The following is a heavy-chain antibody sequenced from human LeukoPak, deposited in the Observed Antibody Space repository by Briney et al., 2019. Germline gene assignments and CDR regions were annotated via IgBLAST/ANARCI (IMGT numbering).Heavy chain of an antibody. CDR3: ARRTSNPVGAIDY. CDR2: ISYSGT. Sequence: SETRSLTCNVSGGSISISNYYWGWIRQPPGRGLEWIGSISYSGTYYNPSLKSRLTISVDTPKNHFSLNLRSVTAADTAVYYCARRTSNPVGAIDYWGQGTLVTVSS. D-gene: IGHD1-26*01. J-gene: IGHJ4*02. CDR1: GGSISISNYY. V-gene: IGHV4-39*01.